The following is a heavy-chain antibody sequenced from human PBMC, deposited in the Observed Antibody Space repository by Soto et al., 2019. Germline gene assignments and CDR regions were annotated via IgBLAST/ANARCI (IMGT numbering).Heavy chain of an antibody. D-gene: IGHD6-13*01. Sequence: SQTLSLTRTVAGGSIRSRSHHWGWIRQHPGKGLEWIGSIYYSGSSYYNPSLKSRVTISVDTSKNQFSLKLISVTAADTAVYYCARRYDIAAAVYYFDYWGQGTLVTVSS. J-gene: IGHJ4*02. V-gene: IGHV4-39*01. CDR3: ARRYDIAAAVYYFDY. CDR2: IYYSGSS. CDR1: GGSIRSRSHH.